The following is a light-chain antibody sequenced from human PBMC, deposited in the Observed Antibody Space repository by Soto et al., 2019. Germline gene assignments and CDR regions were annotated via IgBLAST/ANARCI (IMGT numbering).Light chain of an antibody. V-gene: IGKV3-20*01. J-gene: IGKJ2*01. CDR3: QLYCRSPPKS. Sequence: EIVLTHSPGTLAFSPGQIATLSGRAIQNVGTSSLAWYQQKRGQAPRLLIYGASNSATGIPDRFSGSWSGMDFTLTISRLEPEDFAVYYCQLYCRSPPKSFGQGIKIVI. CDR1: QNVGTSS. CDR2: GAS.